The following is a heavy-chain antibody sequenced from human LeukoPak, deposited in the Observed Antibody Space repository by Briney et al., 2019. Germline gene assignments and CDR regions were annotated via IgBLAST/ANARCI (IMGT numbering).Heavy chain of an antibody. CDR3: AREEAYSSGWYVNYYYGMDV. CDR1: GFTFSSYG. Sequence: GGSLRLSCAASGFTFSSYGMHWVRQAPGKGLEWVAVIWYDGSNKYYADSVKGRFTISRDNSKNTLYLQMNSLRAEDTAVYYCAREEAYSSGWYVNYYYGMDVWGQGTTVTVSS. CDR2: IWYDGSNK. D-gene: IGHD6-19*01. V-gene: IGHV3-33*01. J-gene: IGHJ6*02.